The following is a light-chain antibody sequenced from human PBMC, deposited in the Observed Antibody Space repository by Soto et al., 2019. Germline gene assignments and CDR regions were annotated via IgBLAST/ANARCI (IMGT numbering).Light chain of an antibody. J-gene: IGLJ1*01. Sequence: QSVLTQPASVSGSPGQSIDISCTGTSSDVGIYNYVSWYQQHPGKVPKLIIYEVTNRPSGVSNRFSGSKSGNTASLIISGLQAEDEADYYCTSYTTRSTRVFGTGTKLTVL. CDR1: SSDVGIYNY. V-gene: IGLV2-14*01. CDR2: EVT. CDR3: TSYTTRSTRV.